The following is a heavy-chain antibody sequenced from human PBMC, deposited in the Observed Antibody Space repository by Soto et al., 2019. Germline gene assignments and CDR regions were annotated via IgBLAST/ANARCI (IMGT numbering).Heavy chain of an antibody. D-gene: IGHD2-15*01. CDR2: ISYDGNSE. V-gene: IGHV3-30*18. CDR1: GFTFSSYV. Sequence: QVHLVQSGGGVVQPGMSLRLFCAASGFTFSSYVMHWVRQAPGKGLEWVAVISYDGNSEYYADSVKGRFTISRDNSKNTLYLQMNSLRAEDTAVYYCAKDRGRYCSGGSCYLFDCCGQRTLVTVSS. CDR3: AKDRGRYCSGGSCYLFDC. J-gene: IGHJ4*02.